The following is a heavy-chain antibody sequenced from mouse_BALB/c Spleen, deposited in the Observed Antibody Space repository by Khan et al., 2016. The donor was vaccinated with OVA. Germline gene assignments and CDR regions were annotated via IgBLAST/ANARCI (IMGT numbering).Heavy chain of an antibody. CDR1: GYTFTSYT. D-gene: IGHD2-14*01. Sequence: QVRLQQSGAELARPGASVKMSCKASGYTFTSYTIHWIKLRPGQGLEWIGFINPSNGYTNYNQKFKDKATLTADKSSTPVYMQLSSLTSEDSAVYNCVRDGADQRDDGWFAYWGQGTLVTVSA. J-gene: IGHJ3*01. CDR2: INPSNGYT. CDR3: VRDGADQRDDGWFAY. V-gene: IGHV1-4*01.